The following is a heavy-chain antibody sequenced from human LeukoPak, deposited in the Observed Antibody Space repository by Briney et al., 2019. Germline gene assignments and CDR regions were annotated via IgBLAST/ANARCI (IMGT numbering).Heavy chain of an antibody. CDR2: ILQDVSNK. V-gene: IGHV3-30*18. CDR3: AKDLDSSGHSF. Sequence: GGSLRLSCAASGFSFSDYGMHWVRQAPGRGLEWVAVILQDVSNKYYADSVRGRFTVSRDNSRNTLYLQMNSLTEEDTAVYYCAKDLDSSGHSFRGQGTLVTVST. D-gene: IGHD3-22*01. CDR1: GFSFSDYG. J-gene: IGHJ4*02.